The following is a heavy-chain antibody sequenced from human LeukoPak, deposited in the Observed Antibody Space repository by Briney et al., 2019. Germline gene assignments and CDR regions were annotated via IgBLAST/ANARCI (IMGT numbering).Heavy chain of an antibody. CDR2: IHYSGTT. Sequence: PSETLSLTCTVSGDSISSNNYYWAWIHQPPGKGLEWIASIHYSGTTFYNPSLKSRVTISVDTSRNQFSLKLTSVTAADTAVYFCARRGRYYESSGFYAHWGQGTLVTFSS. D-gene: IGHD3-22*01. CDR1: GDSISSNNYY. V-gene: IGHV4-39*01. CDR3: ARRGRYYESSGFYAH. J-gene: IGHJ4*02.